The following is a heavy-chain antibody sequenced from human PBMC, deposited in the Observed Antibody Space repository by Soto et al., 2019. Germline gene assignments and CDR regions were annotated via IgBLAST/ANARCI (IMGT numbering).Heavy chain of an antibody. CDR3: AREEKQLSRYGGDFDY. D-gene: IGHD3-16*01. CDR1: GGSVDSGNYY. V-gene: IGHV4-61*01. CDR2: IYYIGAT. J-gene: IGHJ4*02. Sequence: SETLSLTCTVSGGSVDSGNYYWSWIRQPPGRGLEWIGHIYYIGATNYNPSLKSRVAISVDTSKNQFSLKVNSVTAADTAVYFCAREEKQLSRYGGDFDYWGQGIQVTVSS.